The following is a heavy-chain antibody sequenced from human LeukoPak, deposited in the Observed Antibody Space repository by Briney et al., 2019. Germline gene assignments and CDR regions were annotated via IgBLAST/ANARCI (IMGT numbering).Heavy chain of an antibody. J-gene: IGHJ4*02. Sequence: ASVKVSCKASGGTFSSYAISWVRQAPGRGLEWMGWINPNSGGTNYAQKFQGRVTMTRDTSISTAYMELSRLRSDDTAVYYCARGSAGLGYCTNGVCYEPPFGYWGQGTLVTVSS. CDR1: GGTFSSYA. D-gene: IGHD2-8*01. CDR2: INPNSGGT. CDR3: ARGSAGLGYCTNGVCYEPPFGY. V-gene: IGHV1-2*02.